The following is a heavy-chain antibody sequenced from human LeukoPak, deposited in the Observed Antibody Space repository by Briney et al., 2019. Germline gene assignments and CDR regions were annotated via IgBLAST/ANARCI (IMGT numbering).Heavy chain of an antibody. V-gene: IGHV4-59*01. J-gene: IGHJ4*02. CDR2: IYYSGST. Sequence: SATLSLTCTVSGGSISSYYWSWIRQPPGKGLEWIGYIYYSGSTNYNPSLKSRVTISVDTSKNQFSLNLSSVTAADTAVYYCARDLLSTAGYFDYWGQGTLVTVSS. CDR1: GGSISSYY. CDR3: ARDLLSTAGYFDY. D-gene: IGHD6-19*01.